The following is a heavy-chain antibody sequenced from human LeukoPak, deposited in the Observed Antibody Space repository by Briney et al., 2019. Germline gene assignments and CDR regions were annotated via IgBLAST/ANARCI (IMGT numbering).Heavy chain of an antibody. CDR3: ARGKGWGYSYGAYFDY. V-gene: IGHV4-59*01. J-gene: IGHJ4*02. CDR2: IYYSGST. D-gene: IGHD5-18*01. CDR1: GGSISSYY. Sequence: KPSETLSLTCTVSGGSISSYYWSWIRQPPGKGLEWIGYIYYSGSTNYNPSLKSRVTISVDTSKNQFSLKLSSVTAADTAVYYCARGKGWGYSYGAYFDYWGQGTLVTVSS.